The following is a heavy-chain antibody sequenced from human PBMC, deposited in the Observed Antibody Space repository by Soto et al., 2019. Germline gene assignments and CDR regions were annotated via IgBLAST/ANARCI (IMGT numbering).Heavy chain of an antibody. Sequence: GGSLTLSCSASGFPFCDYYMSWIRQAPGQGLEWISYISGSGSTMYYADSVKGRFTISRDNAKGSVYLQMSGLRAEDTAVYYCARLGLFDYWGRGILVTVSS. CDR1: GFPFCDYY. J-gene: IGHJ4*02. CDR2: ISGSGSTM. V-gene: IGHV3-11*01. CDR3: ARLGLFDY. D-gene: IGHD2-21*02.